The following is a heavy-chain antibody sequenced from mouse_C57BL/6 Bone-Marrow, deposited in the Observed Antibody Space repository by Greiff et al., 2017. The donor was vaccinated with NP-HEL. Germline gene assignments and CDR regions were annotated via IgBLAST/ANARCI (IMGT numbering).Heavy chain of an antibody. D-gene: IGHD2-3*01. CDR3: AREGYDGYYLYYFDY. V-gene: IGHV1-26*01. CDR2: INPNNGGT. CDR1: GYTFTDYY. Sequence: QLQQSGPELVKPGASVKISCKASGYTFTDYYMNWVKQSHGKSLEWIGDINPNNGGTSYNQKFKGKATLTVDKSSSTAYMELRSLTSEDSAVYYCAREGYDGYYLYYFDYWGQGTTLTVSS. J-gene: IGHJ2*01.